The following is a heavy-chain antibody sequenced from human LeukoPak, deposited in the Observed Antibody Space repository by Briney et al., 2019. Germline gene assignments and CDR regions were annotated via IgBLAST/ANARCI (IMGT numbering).Heavy chain of an antibody. V-gene: IGHV3-23*01. CDR1: GFTFSSYA. D-gene: IGHD3-3*01. J-gene: IGHJ6*03. CDR2: ISGSGGST. CDR3: AKNHITIFGVDRPYYYYYMDV. Sequence: TGGSLRLSCAASGFTFSSYAMSWVRQAPGKGLEWVSAISGSGGSTYYADSVKGRFTISRDNSKNTLYLQMNSLRAEDTAVYYCAKNHITIFGVDRPYYYYYMDVWGKGTTVTVSS.